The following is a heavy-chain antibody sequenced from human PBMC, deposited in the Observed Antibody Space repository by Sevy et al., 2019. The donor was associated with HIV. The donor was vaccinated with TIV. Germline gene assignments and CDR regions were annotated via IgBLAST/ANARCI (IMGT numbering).Heavy chain of an antibody. CDR3: ARDKLPPVMVTMVRGALSYFFDY. Sequence: GGSLRLSCAASGFTFSSYAMHWVRQAPDKGLEWVAVIWYDGTNKYYADSVKGRFTISRDNSKNTLYLQMSSLRAEDTAVYYCARDKLPPVMVTMVRGALSYFFDYWGQGTLVTVSS. J-gene: IGHJ4*02. CDR2: IWYDGTNK. CDR1: GFTFSSYA. D-gene: IGHD3-10*01. V-gene: IGHV3-33*01.